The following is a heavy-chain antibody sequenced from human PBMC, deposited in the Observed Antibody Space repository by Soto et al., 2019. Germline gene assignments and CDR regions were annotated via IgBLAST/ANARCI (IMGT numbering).Heavy chain of an antibody. V-gene: IGHV1-2*02. Sequence: AASVKVSCKASGYTFTDFYIHWVRQAPGQGPEWMGWINPVSGTTNYAQNFHGRVTMTRDTSISTAYMELIRLRSDDTAVYYCARIPLFGVVIDWFDPWGQGTRVTVSS. J-gene: IGHJ5*02. CDR1: GYTFTDFY. CDR3: ARIPLFGVVIDWFDP. D-gene: IGHD3-3*01. CDR2: INPVSGTT.